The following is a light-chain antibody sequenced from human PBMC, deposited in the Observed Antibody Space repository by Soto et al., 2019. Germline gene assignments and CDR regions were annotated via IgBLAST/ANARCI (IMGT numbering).Light chain of an antibody. CDR2: GAS. CDR1: QSVSSNY. CDR3: QQYNSYWT. V-gene: IGKV3-20*01. J-gene: IGKJ1*01. Sequence: EIVLTQSPGTQSLSPGERPTLPCRASQSVSSNYFAWYRQETGQAPRRLISGASSRATGIPDRCSGSGSGTEFTLTISSLQHDDIDTYYCQQYNSYWTFGQGTKVDIK.